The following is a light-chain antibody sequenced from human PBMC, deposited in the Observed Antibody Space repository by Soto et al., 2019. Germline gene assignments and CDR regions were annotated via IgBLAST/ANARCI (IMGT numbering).Light chain of an antibody. Sequence: DIQMTQSPTSLSASVGDRVTITCRASQGIRNFVAWYQQTPGKPPKLLIYAASTLQSGVPSRFSGSGSGTDFTLTINGLQPEDVATYSCQKYSSVPVFGPGTKVEI. J-gene: IGKJ3*01. CDR2: AAS. CDR3: QKYSSVPV. CDR1: QGIRNF. V-gene: IGKV1-27*01.